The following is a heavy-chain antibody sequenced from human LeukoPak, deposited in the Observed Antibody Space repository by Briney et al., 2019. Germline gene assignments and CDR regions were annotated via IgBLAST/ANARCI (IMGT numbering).Heavy chain of an antibody. D-gene: IGHD1-14*01. CDR2: INPNSGGT. V-gene: IGHV1-2*02. CDR1: GYIFTTYY. Sequence: ASVKVSCKAAGYIFTTYYIHWVRQAPGQGLEWMGWINPNSGGTNYAQKFQGRVTMTRDTSISTAYMELSRLRSDDTAVYYCARTLTLVYYFDYWGQGTLVTVSS. CDR3: ARTLTLVYYFDY. J-gene: IGHJ4*02.